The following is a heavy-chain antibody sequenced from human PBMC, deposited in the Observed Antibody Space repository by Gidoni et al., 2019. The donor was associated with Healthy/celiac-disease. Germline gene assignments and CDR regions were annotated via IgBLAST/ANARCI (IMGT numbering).Heavy chain of an antibody. CDR3: ARELRIYVARPAPSDYYYGMDV. J-gene: IGHJ6*02. CDR2: ISSSSSYI. V-gene: IGHV3-21*01. Sequence: EVQLVESGAGLVKPGGSLRLSCAASGFTFSSYSMNWVRQGPGKGLEWVSSISSSSSYIDYAEAVKGRFTISRDNAKNSLYLQMNSLRAEDTAVYYCARELRIYVARPAPSDYYYGMDVWGQGTTVTVSS. D-gene: IGHD3-10*02. CDR1: GFTFSSYS.